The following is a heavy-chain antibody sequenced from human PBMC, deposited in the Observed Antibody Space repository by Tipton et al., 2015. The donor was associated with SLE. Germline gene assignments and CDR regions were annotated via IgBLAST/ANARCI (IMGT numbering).Heavy chain of an antibody. CDR1: GGSIGSSNW. CDR3: ASNPPPLLVDWYFDL. V-gene: IGHV4-4*02. D-gene: IGHD1-26*01. Sequence: TLSLTCAVSGGSIGSSNWWSWVRQPPGKGLEWIGEIYHSGSTNYNPSLKSRVTISVDKSKNQFSLKLSSVTAADTAVYYCASNPPPLLVDWYFDLWGRGTLVTVSS. CDR2: IYHSGST. J-gene: IGHJ2*01.